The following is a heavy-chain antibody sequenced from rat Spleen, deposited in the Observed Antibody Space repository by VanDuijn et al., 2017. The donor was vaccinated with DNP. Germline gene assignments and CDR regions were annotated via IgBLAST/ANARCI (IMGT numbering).Heavy chain of an antibody. CDR2: ITNSGGST. CDR3: TNTYYGYY. CDR1: GFTFSDYN. D-gene: IGHD1-9*01. V-gene: IGHV5S23*01. J-gene: IGHJ2*01. Sequence: EVQLVESGGGLFQPGGSLKLSCAASGFTFSDYNMAWVRQAPTKGLEWVASITNSGGSTYYRDSVKGRFTISRDNAKSTLYLQMDSLRSEDTATYYCTNTYYGYYWGQGVMVTVSS.